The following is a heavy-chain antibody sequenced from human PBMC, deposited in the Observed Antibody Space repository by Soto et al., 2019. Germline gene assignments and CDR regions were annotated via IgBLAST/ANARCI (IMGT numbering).Heavy chain of an antibody. CDR2: INSEGVT. J-gene: IGHJ6*02. CDR1: GFTLSTCE. CDR3: SRDKGDKVAYGMDV. V-gene: IGHV3-48*03. D-gene: IGHD3-16*01. Sequence: DVQLVESGGGLVQPGGSLRLSCTVSGFTLSTCEMNWVRQAPGKGLEWISYINSEGVTFYADSVKGRLTISRDNVQNSLLLQMNSLRAEDTAVYYCSRDKGDKVAYGMDVWGQGTTVTVSS.